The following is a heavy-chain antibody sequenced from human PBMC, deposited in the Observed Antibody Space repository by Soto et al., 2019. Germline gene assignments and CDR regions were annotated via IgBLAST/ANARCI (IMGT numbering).Heavy chain of an antibody. D-gene: IGHD3-9*01. Sequence: QITLKESGPTLVRPTQTLTLTCAFSGFSLSTSGVGVGWIRQPPGKALEGLAVIYWDDSKHYSPSLRSRLTITKDTSQNQVVLTTTNMDPMDTGTYYCAHKGPEDWPLDYWGQGTLVTVSS. V-gene: IGHV2-5*02. CDR1: GFSLSTSGVG. CDR3: AHKGPEDWPLDY. CDR2: IYWDDSK. J-gene: IGHJ4*02.